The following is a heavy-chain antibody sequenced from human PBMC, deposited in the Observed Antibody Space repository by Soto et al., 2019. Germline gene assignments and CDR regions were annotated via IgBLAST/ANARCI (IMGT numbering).Heavy chain of an antibody. V-gene: IGHV3-11*06. Sequence: QVQLVESGGGLVKPGGSLRLSCAASGFTFSDYYMSWIRQAPGKGLEWISYISSSSSYTNYADSVKGRFTISRDNAKNSLYLQMNSRRAEDTAVYYGARAQGDYDSGRMIYFDYWGQGTWSPSPQ. D-gene: IGHD5-12*01. CDR1: GFTFSDYY. CDR3: ARAQGDYDSGRMIYFDY. CDR2: ISSSSSYT. J-gene: IGHJ4*02.